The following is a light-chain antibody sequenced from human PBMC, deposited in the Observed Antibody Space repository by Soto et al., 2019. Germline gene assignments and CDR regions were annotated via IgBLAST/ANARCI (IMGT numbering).Light chain of an antibody. CDR3: QQYYNWWT. CDR2: GAS. Sequence: EIVMTQSPATLSVSPGERATLSCRASQSVRSNLAWYQQKPGQAPRLLMYGASTRVTGIPARFSGSGSGTEFTLTISSLQSEDFAVYYCQQYYNWWTFGQGTKVDIK. J-gene: IGKJ1*01. V-gene: IGKV3-15*01. CDR1: QSVRSN.